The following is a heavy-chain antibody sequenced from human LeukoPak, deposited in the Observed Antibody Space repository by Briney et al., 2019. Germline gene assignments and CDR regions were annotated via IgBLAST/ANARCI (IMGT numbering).Heavy chain of an antibody. V-gene: IGHV1-18*01. CDR2: ISAYNGNT. CDR3: ARIMVRGDPYFDP. CDR1: GYTFTSYA. J-gene: IGHJ5*02. D-gene: IGHD3-10*01. Sequence: AASVKVSCKASGYTFTSYAMNWVRQAPGQGLEWMGWISAYNGNTNYAQKLQGRVTMTTDTSTSTAYMELRSLRSDDTAVYYCARIMVRGDPYFDPWGQGTLVTVSS.